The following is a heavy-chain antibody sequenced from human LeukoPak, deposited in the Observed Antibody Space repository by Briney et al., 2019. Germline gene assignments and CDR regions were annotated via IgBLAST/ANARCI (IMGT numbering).Heavy chain of an antibody. CDR3: ARDRAFLSAVAGTGFDY. Sequence: PGRSLRLSCAASGFTFSSYAMHWVRQAPGKGLEWVAVISYDGSNKYYADSVKGRFTISRDNSKNTLYLQMSSLRPEDTAMYYCARDRAFLSAVAGTGFDYWGQGTLVTVSS. J-gene: IGHJ4*02. CDR2: ISYDGSNK. V-gene: IGHV3-30*04. D-gene: IGHD6-19*01. CDR1: GFTFSSYA.